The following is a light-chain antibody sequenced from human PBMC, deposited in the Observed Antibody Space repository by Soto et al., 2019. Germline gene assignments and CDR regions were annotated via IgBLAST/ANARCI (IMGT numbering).Light chain of an antibody. J-gene: IGKJ4*01. CDR2: DAS. Sequence: EVVLTQSPVTLALSPGERATLSCRASQNVDIYVAWYQQKPGQAPRLLIYDASNRATGIPVRFSGSGSGTDFTLTISSLEPEDFAVYYCQQRRDWPPLTFGGGTKVEIK. CDR3: QQRRDWPPLT. V-gene: IGKV3-11*01. CDR1: QNVDIY.